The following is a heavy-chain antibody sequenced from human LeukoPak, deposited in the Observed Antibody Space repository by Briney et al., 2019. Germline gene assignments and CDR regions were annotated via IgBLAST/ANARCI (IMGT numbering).Heavy chain of an antibody. CDR1: GGSISSSDYY. D-gene: IGHD2-2*01. CDR2: IYYSGST. V-gene: IGHV4-30-4*08. Sequence: SETLSLTCTVSGGSISSSDYYWSWIRQPPGKGLEWIGYIYYSGSTYYNPSLKSRVTISVDTSKNQFSLKLSSVTAADTAVYYCARDQLLLRIFDYWGQGTLVTVSS. CDR3: ARDQLLLRIFDY. J-gene: IGHJ4*02.